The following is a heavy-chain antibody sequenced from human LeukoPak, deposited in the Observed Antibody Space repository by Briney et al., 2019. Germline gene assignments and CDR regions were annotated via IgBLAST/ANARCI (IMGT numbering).Heavy chain of an antibody. J-gene: IGHJ5*02. V-gene: IGHV3-23*01. Sequence: PGVPLRLPCAASGFIFSSYAVRWVRQSRDKGLEWVTGTNGSGDETYYPATVKGRFTVSRDNSKNTLYLQMSSLRADDTAVYYCAKERNRWPNNWFDPWGQGTLVTVSS. CDR1: GFIFSSYA. CDR2: TNGSGDET. D-gene: IGHD2-15*01. CDR3: AKERNRWPNNWFDP.